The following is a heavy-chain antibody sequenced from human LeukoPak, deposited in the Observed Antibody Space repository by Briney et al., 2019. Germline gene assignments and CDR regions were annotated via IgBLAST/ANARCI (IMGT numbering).Heavy chain of an antibody. J-gene: IGHJ4*02. CDR3: ARAGSHYYGSGSGFYFDY. Sequence: GGSLRLSCAASGFAFNFYAMSWVRQAPGKGLQWVSYIRSSSSTIYYADSVKGRFTISRDNAKNSLYLQMNSLRDEDTAVYYCARAGSHYYGSGSGFYFDYWGQGTLVTVSS. D-gene: IGHD3-10*01. CDR2: IRSSSSTI. CDR1: GFAFNFYA. V-gene: IGHV3-48*02.